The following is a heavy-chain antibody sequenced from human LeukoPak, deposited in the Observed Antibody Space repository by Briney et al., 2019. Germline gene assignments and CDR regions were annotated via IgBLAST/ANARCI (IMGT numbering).Heavy chain of an antibody. CDR2: IKQDGSEK. V-gene: IGHV3-7*03. J-gene: IGHJ4*02. D-gene: IGHD3-10*01. CDR1: GFTFSSYW. Sequence: GGSLRLSCAASGFTFSSYWMSWVRQAPGKGLEWVANIKQDGSEKYYVDSVKGRFTISRDNAKNSLYLQMNSLRAEDTAVYYCARGHYYGSGSYPVWGQGTLVTVSS. CDR3: ARGHYYGSGSYPV.